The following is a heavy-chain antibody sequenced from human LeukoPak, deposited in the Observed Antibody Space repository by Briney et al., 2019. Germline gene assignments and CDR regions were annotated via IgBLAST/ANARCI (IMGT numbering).Heavy chain of an antibody. CDR1: RGSISSSSAY. CDR3: ISPRGFSYGYFVY. J-gene: IGHJ4*02. Sequence: TSETLSLTCTVPRGSISSSSAYSGWIRQPPGKGLEWIGSIYYSKNTYYNPSLKSRVTISADTSKNQFSLTLGSVSATDTAVYYCISPRGFSYGYFVYWGQGTLVTVSS. V-gene: IGHV4-39*01. CDR2: IYYSKNT. D-gene: IGHD5-18*01.